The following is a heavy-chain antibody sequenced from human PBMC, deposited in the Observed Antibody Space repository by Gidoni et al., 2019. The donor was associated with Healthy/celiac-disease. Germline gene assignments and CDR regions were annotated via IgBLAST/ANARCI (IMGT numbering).Heavy chain of an antibody. D-gene: IGHD6-13*01. Sequence: QLQLQESGPGLVKPSETLSLTCTVSGGSISSSSYYWGWIRQPPGKGLEWIGSIYYSGSTYYNPSLKSRVTISVDTSKNQFSLKLSSVTAADTAVYYCARDIAAAGTDYWGQGTLVTVSS. J-gene: IGHJ4*02. CDR1: GGSISSSSYY. CDR2: IYYSGST. V-gene: IGHV4-39*07. CDR3: ARDIAAAGTDY.